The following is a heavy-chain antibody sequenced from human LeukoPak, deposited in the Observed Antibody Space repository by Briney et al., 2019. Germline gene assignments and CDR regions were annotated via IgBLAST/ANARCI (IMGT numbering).Heavy chain of an antibody. J-gene: IGHJ2*01. CDR3: ATLLWVGELRYYYFDL. CDR1: GFTFSSYA. D-gene: IGHD3-10*01. CDR2: VTGSGDHST. Sequence: PGGSLRLSCAASGFTFSSYAMSWVRQAPGKGLEWVSSVTGSGDHSTYYTDSVKGLFTISRDNSKNTLYLQMNSLRAEDTAVYYCATLLWVGELRYYYFDLWGRGTPVTVSS. V-gene: IGHV3-23*01.